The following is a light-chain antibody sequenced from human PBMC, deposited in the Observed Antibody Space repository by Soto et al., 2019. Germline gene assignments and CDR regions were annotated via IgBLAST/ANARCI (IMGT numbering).Light chain of an antibody. V-gene: IGLV2-14*01. CDR2: EVS. CDR1: SSDVGGYNY. CDR3: SSYTSNSTTYV. Sequence: QSALTQPASVSGSPGQSITISCTGTSSDVGGYNYVSWYQQHPGKAPKLMIYEVSNRHSGVSNRFSGSKSGNTGSLTISGLQAEDEADFYCSSYTSNSTTYVFGTGNKLTVL. J-gene: IGLJ1*01.